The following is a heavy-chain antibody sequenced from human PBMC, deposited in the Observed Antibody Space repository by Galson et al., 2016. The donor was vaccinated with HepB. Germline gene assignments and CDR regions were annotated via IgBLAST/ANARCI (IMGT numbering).Heavy chain of an antibody. CDR2: ISGSGGSS. CDR1: GFTFRSYA. CDR3: AKTYFFDSSCPYPGYGAFDI. Sequence: SLRLSCAASGFTFRSYAMSWVRQAPGKGLEWVFSISGSGGSSYSPDSVKGRFTMSRDNSKTTLYFQMNSMRVEDTAVYYCAKTYFFDSSCPYPGYGAFDIWGQGTLVAVSS. D-gene: IGHD3-22*01. V-gene: IGHV3-23*01. J-gene: IGHJ3*02.